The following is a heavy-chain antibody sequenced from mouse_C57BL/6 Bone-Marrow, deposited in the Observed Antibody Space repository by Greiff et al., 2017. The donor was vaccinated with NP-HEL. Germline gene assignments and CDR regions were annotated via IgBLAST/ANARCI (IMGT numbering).Heavy chain of an antibody. V-gene: IGHV5-4*01. Sequence: EVQLVESGGGLVKPGGSLKLSCAASGFTFSSYAMSWVRQTPEKRLEWVATLSDGGSYTYYPDNVKGRFTISRDNAKNNLYLQMSHLKSEDTAMYYCARVYYSIAWFAYWGQGTLVTVSA. CDR3: ARVYYSIAWFAY. J-gene: IGHJ3*01. CDR2: LSDGGSYT. D-gene: IGHD2-5*01. CDR1: GFTFSSYA.